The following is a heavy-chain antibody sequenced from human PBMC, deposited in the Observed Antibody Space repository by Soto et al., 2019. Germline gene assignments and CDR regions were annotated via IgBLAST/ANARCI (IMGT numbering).Heavy chain of an antibody. Sequence: ASVKVSCKASGYTFTSYGISWVRQAPGQGLEWMGWISAYNGNTNYAQKLQGRVTMTTDTSTSTAYMELRSLRSDDTAVYYCARGRGRTDYYYYYYGMDVWGQGTTVTVSS. J-gene: IGHJ6*02. CDR3: ARGRGRTDYYYYYYGMDV. V-gene: IGHV1-18*01. CDR2: ISAYNGNT. CDR1: GYTFTSYG. D-gene: IGHD3-10*01.